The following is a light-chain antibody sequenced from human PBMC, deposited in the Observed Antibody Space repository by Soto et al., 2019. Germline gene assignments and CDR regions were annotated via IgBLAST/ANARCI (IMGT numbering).Light chain of an antibody. V-gene: IGLV1-47*01. CDR2: RNN. CDR1: SSNIGNNY. J-gene: IGLJ2*01. CDR3: ATWDDSLSGVV. Sequence: QSVLTQPPSASGTPGQRVTISCSGSSSNIGNNYVYWYQQIPGTAPKLLIYRNNLRPSGVPDRFSGSKSGTSASLAISGLRSEDEADYYCATWDDSLSGVVFGGGTKLTVL.